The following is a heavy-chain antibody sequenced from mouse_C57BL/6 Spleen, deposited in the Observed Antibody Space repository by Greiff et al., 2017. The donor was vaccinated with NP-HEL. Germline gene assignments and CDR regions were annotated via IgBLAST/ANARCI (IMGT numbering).Heavy chain of an antibody. D-gene: IGHD2-4*01. J-gene: IGHJ2*01. Sequence: VQLKQSVAELVRPGASVKLSCTASGFNIKNTYMHWVKQRPEQGLEWIGRIDPANGNTKYAPKFQGKATITADTSSNTAYLQLSSLTSEDTAIYYCARALIYYDYDTAYFDYWGQSTTLTVSS. CDR2: IDPANGNT. CDR3: ARALIYYDYDTAYFDY. V-gene: IGHV14-3*01. CDR1: GFNIKNTY.